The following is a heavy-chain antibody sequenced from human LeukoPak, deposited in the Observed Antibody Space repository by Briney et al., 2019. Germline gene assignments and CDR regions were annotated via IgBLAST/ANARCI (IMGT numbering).Heavy chain of an antibody. V-gene: IGHV3-23*01. D-gene: IGHD6-13*01. CDR1: GFTLSSFA. CDR2: ISGRGGST. J-gene: IGHJ4*02. Sequence: GGSLRLSCAASGFTLSSFAMNWVRQAPGKGLEWVSAISGRGGSTYYADSVKGRFTISRDNSKNTLFLQMNSLRVEDTAVYYCAKYSSSSFDYWGQGTLVTVSS. CDR3: AKYSSSSFDY.